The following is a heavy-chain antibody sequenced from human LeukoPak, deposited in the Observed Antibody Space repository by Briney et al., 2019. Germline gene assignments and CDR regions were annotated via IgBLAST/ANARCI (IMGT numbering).Heavy chain of an antibody. D-gene: IGHD2-15*01. Sequence: SETLSLTCTVSGGSISSGGYYWSWIRQHPGKGLEWIGHIYYSGSTYYNPSLKSRVTISVDTSKNQFSLKLSSVTAADTAVYYCARVYCSGGSCSYFDYWGQGTLVTVSS. CDR1: GGSISSGGYY. CDR2: IYYSGST. V-gene: IGHV4-31*03. J-gene: IGHJ4*02. CDR3: ARVYCSGGSCSYFDY.